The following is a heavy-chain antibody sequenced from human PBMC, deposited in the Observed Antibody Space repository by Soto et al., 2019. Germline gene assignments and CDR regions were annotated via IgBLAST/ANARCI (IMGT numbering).Heavy chain of an antibody. CDR2: INSDGSST. V-gene: IGHV3-74*01. Sequence: EVQLVESGGGLLQPGGSLRLSCAVSGSTFSNDWMHWVRQAPGKGLVWVSHINSDGSSTNYADFVKGRFTIARDNAKNTVYLQTNSPRAEDTAVYYCARDRSYSLDVRGQGTTVTVSS. J-gene: IGHJ6*02. CDR3: ARDRSYSLDV. CDR1: GSTFSNDW.